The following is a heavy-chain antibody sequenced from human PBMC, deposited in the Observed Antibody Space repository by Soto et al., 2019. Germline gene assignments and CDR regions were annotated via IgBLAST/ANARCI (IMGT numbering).Heavy chain of an antibody. J-gene: IGHJ4*02. CDR1: GYTFTDYY. D-gene: IGHD3-22*01. V-gene: IGHV1-69-2*01. Sequence: GASVKVSCKVSGYTFTDYYMHWVQQAPGKGLEWMGLVDPEDGETIYAEKFQGRVTITADTSTDTAYMELSSLRSEDTAVYYCATEKVFDSSGDQYFDYWGQGTLVTVSS. CDR3: ATEKVFDSSGDQYFDY. CDR2: VDPEDGET.